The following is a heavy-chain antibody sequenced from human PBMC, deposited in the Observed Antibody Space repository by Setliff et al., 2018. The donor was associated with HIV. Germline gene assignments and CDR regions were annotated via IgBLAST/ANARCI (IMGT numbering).Heavy chain of an antibody. V-gene: IGHV4-31*03. CDR3: ARHPPNLDWLDP. Sequence: PSETLSLTCTVSGGSISSGGYYWSWIRQHPGKGLEWIGHIYFTGSSDNNPSLKSRVTLSVDRSKNQFSLKLTSVTAADTAVYYCARHPPNLDWLDPWGQGTLVTVSS. CDR1: GGSISSGGYY. J-gene: IGHJ5*02. CDR2: IYFTGSS.